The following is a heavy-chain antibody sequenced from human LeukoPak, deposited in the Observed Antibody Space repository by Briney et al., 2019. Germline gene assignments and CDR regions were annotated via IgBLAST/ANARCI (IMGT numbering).Heavy chain of an antibody. CDR3: ARQPPYYYGSGSYRYYFDY. Sequence: SETLSLTCAVYGGSFSGYYWSWIRQPPGKGLEWIGEINHSGSTNYNPSLKSRVTISVDTSKNQFSLKLSSVTAADTAVYYCARQPPYYYGSGSYRYYFDYWGQGTLVTVSS. D-gene: IGHD3-10*01. V-gene: IGHV4-34*01. CDR2: INHSGST. J-gene: IGHJ4*02. CDR1: GGSFSGYY.